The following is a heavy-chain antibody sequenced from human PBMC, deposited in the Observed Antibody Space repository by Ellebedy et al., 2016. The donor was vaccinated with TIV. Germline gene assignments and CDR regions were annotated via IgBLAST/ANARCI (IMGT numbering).Heavy chain of an antibody. J-gene: IGHJ4*02. V-gene: IGHV3-64*01. D-gene: IGHD1-26*01. CDR3: MRGDIVGAALPFDS. CDR2: ISYNGGYT. CDR1: GFIFSNYA. Sequence: GESLKISCAASGFIFSNYAMNWVRQAPGKGLDYISAISYNGGYTYYANSVKGRFTVSKDNSKNTLYLQMGSLRAEDSGVYFCMRGDIVGAALPFDSWGQGTLVTVSS.